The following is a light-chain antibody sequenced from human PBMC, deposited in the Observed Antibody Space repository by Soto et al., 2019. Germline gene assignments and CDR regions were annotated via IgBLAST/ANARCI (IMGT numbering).Light chain of an antibody. V-gene: IGLV1-40*01. CDR3: QSYDTSLSVV. Sequence: QSVLTQPPSVSGAPGQRVTISCTGSSSNIGAGYDVHWYQQLPGTAPKLLIYANSNRPSGVPVRFSGSKSGTSASLAITGLQAEDEAHYYCQSYDTSLSVVFGGGTKLTV. CDR2: ANS. CDR1: SSNIGAGYD. J-gene: IGLJ2*01.